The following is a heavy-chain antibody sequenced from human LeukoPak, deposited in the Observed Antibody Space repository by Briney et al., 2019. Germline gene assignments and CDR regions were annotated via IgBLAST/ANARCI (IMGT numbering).Heavy chain of an antibody. V-gene: IGHV4-31*02. Sequence: LRLSCAASGFTFSDYYMSWIRQHPGKGLEWIGYIYYSGSTYYNPSLKSRVTISVDTSKNQFSLKLSSVTAADTAVYYCAKGGPYYFDYWGQGTLVTVSS. CDR1: GFTFSDYY. CDR3: AKGGPYYFDY. CDR2: IYYSGST. J-gene: IGHJ4*02. D-gene: IGHD3-16*01.